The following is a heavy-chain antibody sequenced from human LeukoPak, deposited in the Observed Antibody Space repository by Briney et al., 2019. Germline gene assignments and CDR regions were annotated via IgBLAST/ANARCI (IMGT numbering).Heavy chain of an antibody. CDR1: GGTFSSYA. D-gene: IGHD3-3*01. J-gene: IGHJ6*03. Sequence: GSSVKVSCKASGGTFSSYAISWVRQAPGQGLEWMGRIIPIFGTANYAQKFQGRVTITTDESTSTAYMELSSLRSEDTAVYYCASASITIFGVVIRRTKNYYYYMDVWGKGTTVTVSS. CDR2: IIPIFGTA. CDR3: ASASITIFGVVIRRTKNYYYYMDV. V-gene: IGHV1-69*05.